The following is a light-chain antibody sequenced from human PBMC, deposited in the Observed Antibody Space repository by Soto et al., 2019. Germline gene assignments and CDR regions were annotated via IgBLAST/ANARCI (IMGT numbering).Light chain of an antibody. CDR1: SSDVGGYNY. CDR3: TLYAGSNIWV. V-gene: IGLV2-8*01. J-gene: IGLJ3*02. CDR2: EVN. Sequence: QSALTQPPSASGSPGQSVTISCTGTSSDVGGYNYVSWYQQYPGKAPKLMIYEVNKRPSGVPDRFSGSKSGKTASLTVSGLQPEDEADYHCTLYAGSNIWVFGGGTKLAVL.